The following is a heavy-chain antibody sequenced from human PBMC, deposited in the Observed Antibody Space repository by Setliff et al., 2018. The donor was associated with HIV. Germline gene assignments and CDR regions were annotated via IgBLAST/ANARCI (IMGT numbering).Heavy chain of an antibody. J-gene: IGHJ6*02. Sequence: GASVKVSCKASGYTFTSYDISWVRQAPGQGLEWMGWISAYNGNTNYAQKLQGRVTMTTDTSTSTAYMELRSLRSEDTAVYYWAREIGDYYDSSGYYPPTDYYYGMGVWGQGTTVTVSS. CDR3: AREIGDYYDSSGYYPPTDYYYGMGV. CDR1: GYTFTSYD. CDR2: ISAYNGNT. D-gene: IGHD3-22*01. V-gene: IGHV1-18*01.